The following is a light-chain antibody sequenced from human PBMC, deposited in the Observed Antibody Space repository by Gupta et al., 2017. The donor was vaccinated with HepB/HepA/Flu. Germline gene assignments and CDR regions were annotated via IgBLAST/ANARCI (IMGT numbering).Light chain of an antibody. CDR2: DVS. CDR1: SSDVGGYNY. CDR3: SSDTSSSTLG. J-gene: IGLJ2*01. V-gene: IGLV2-14*03. Sequence: STLTQPASVSGSPWQSITISCTGTSSDVGGYNYVYCDQQHPGKAPKLMIYDVSNWPSGVSTRFSGSKSVNTASLTISGLQEEDEADYYCSSDTSSSTLGFGGVTKLTVL.